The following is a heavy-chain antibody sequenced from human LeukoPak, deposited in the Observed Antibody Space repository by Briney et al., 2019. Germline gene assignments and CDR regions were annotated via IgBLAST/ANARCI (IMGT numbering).Heavy chain of an antibody. D-gene: IGHD3-3*01. J-gene: IGHJ6*02. CDR1: GYTLTELS. CDR3: ASSTLRFLDRYYYGMGV. V-gene: IGHV1-24*01. Sequence: ASVKVSCKVSGYTLTELSMHWVRQAPGKGLEWMGGFDPEDGETIYAQKFQGRVTMTEDTSTDTAYMELSSLRSEDTAVYYCASSTLRFLDRYYYGMGVWGQGTTVTVSS. CDR2: FDPEDGET.